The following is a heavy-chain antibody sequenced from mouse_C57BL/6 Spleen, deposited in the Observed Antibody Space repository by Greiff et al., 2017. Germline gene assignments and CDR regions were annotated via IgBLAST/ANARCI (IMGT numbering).Heavy chain of an antibody. CDR3: ARSDYCGRQGYFDY. Sequence: VKLMESGAELMKPGASVKLSCKATGYTFTGYWIEWVKQRPGHGLEWIGEILPGSGSTNYNEKFKGKATFTADTSSNTAYMQLSSLTTKDSAIYYCARSDYCGRQGYFDYWGQGTTLTVSS. J-gene: IGHJ2*01. D-gene: IGHD1-1*01. V-gene: IGHV1-9*01. CDR1: GYTFTGYW. CDR2: ILPGSGST.